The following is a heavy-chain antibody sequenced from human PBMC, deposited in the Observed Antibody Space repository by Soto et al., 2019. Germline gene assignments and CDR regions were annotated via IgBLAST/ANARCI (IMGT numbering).Heavy chain of an antibody. V-gene: IGHV1-69*12. CDR3: ARVDAVPGLYTYPALDV. Sequence: QVQLVQSGAEVKKPGSSVKVSCKVSGGTFSNYAIDWVRLAPGHGLEWMGGIVPIFGTTYYTQKLQGRATIIADDSTTTAYLEVSSLRSAHTAIDYCARVDAVPGLYTYPALDVWGQGTAVTVSS. J-gene: IGHJ6*01. CDR1: GGTFSNYA. D-gene: IGHD6-19*01. CDR2: IVPIFGTT.